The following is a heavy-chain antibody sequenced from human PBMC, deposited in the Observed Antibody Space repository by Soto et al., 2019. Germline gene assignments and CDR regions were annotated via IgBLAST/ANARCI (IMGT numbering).Heavy chain of an antibody. Sequence: GGSLRLSCAASGFTFDDYAMHWVRQAPGKGLEWVSGISWNSGSIGYADSVKGRFTISRDNAKNSLYLQMNSLRAEDTALYYCAKDIGYYGSGSYSGYFDYWGQGTLVTVSS. J-gene: IGHJ4*02. CDR1: GFTFDDYA. D-gene: IGHD3-10*01. V-gene: IGHV3-9*01. CDR2: ISWNSGSI. CDR3: AKDIGYYGSGSYSGYFDY.